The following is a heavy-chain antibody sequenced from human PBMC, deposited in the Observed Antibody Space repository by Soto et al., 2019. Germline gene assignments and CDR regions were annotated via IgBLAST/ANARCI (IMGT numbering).Heavy chain of an antibody. CDR1: GGSISSSSYY. D-gene: IGHD1-7*01. CDR3: ARSITELTWNYVLDLNNWFDP. Sequence: PSETLSLTCTVSGGSISSSSYYWGWIRQPPGKGLECIGSIYYSGSTYYNPSLKSRVTISVDTSKNQFSLKLSSVTAADTAVYYCARSITELTWNYVLDLNNWFDPWGQGTLVTVSS. V-gene: IGHV4-39*01. CDR2: IYYSGST. J-gene: IGHJ5*02.